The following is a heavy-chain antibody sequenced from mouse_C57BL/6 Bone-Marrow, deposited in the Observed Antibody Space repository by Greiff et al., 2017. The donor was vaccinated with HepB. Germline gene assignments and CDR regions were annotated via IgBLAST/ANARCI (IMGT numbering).Heavy chain of an antibody. Sequence: EVMLVESVAELVRPGASVKLSCTASGFNIKNTYMHWVKQRPEQGLEWIGRIDPANGNTKYAPKFQGKATITADTSSNTAYLQLSSLTSEDTAIYYCAMITTVVEYFDVWGTGTTVTVSS. CDR3: AMITTVVEYFDV. J-gene: IGHJ1*03. CDR2: IDPANGNT. V-gene: IGHV14-3*01. CDR1: GFNIKNTY. D-gene: IGHD1-1*01.